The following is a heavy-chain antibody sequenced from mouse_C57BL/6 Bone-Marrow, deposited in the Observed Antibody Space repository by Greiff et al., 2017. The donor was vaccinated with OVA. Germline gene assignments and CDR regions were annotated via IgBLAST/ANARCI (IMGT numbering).Heavy chain of an antibody. J-gene: IGHJ1*01. Sequence: VKLQESGPGLVAPSQSLSITCTVSGFSLTSYGVHWVRQPPGKGLEWLGVIWAGGSTNYNSALMSRLSISKDNSKCQVFLKMNSLQTDDTAMYYCARGYYGRSHWYFDVWGAGDTVTASS. CDR3: ARGYYGRSHWYFDV. CDR1: GFSLTSYG. CDR2: IWAGGST. V-gene: IGHV2-9*02. D-gene: IGHD1-1*01.